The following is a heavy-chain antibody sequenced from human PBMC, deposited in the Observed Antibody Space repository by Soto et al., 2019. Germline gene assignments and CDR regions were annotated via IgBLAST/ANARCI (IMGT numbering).Heavy chain of an antibody. CDR2: INPNSGGT. J-gene: IGHJ6*02. V-gene: IGHV1-2*02. Sequence: ASVKVSCKASGYTFTGYYMHWVRQAPGQGLEWMGWINPNSGGTNYAQKFQGRVTMTRDTSISTAYMELGRLRSDDTAVYYCARSKRPGIAAALYYYGMDVWGQGTTVTVSS. CDR3: ARSKRPGIAAALYYYGMDV. D-gene: IGHD6-13*01. CDR1: GYTFTGYY.